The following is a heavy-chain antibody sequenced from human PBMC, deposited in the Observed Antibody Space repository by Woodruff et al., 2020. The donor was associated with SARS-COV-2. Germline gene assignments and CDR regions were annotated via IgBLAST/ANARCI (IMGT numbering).Heavy chain of an antibody. D-gene: IGHD3-22*01. CDR2: IIPIFGTA. Sequence: GGIIPIFGTANYAQKFQGRVTITADESTSTAYMELSSLRSEDTAVYYCARDQSLTYYYDSSGFDYWGQGTLV. V-gene: IGHV1-69*01. CDR3: ARDQSLTYYYDSSGFDY. J-gene: IGHJ4*02.